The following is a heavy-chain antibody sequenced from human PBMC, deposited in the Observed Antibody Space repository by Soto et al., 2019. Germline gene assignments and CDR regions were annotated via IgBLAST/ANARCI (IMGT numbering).Heavy chain of an antibody. CDR1: GYTFTGYY. CDR2: INPNSGGT. D-gene: IGHD5-18*01. Sequence: GASVKVSCKASGYTFTGYYMHWVRQAPGQGLEWMGWINPNSGGTNYAQKFQGRVTMTGDTSISTAYMELSRLRSDDTAVYYCARGYSYGSRDMDYWGQGTLVTVSS. CDR3: ARGYSYGSRDMDY. J-gene: IGHJ4*02. V-gene: IGHV1-2*02.